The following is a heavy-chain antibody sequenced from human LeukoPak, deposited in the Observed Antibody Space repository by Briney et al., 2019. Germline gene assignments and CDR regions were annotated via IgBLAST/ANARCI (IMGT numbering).Heavy chain of an antibody. Sequence: GESLKISCKGSGYSFTSYWIGWVRQMPGKGLEWMGIIYPGDSDTRYSPSFQGQVTISADKSISTAYLQWSSLKASDTAMYYCVRIGTVVTAPGYFDYWGQGTLVTVSS. J-gene: IGHJ4*02. CDR2: IYPGDSDT. V-gene: IGHV5-51*01. CDR1: GYSFTSYW. D-gene: IGHD2-21*02. CDR3: VRIGTVVTAPGYFDY.